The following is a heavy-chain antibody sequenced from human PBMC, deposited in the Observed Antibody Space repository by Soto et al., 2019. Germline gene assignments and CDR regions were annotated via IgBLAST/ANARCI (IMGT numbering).Heavy chain of an antibody. CDR1: GGTFSSYS. Sequence: QVQLVQSGAEVKKPGSSVKVSCKASGGTFSSYSVSWVRQAPGQGLEWMGRIIPIQGIANYAQKFQGRLTISADRSTSTAYMELSRLRSEDTAVFYCAILTQTPSPVGRGCFDYWGQGTLVTVSS. J-gene: IGHJ4*02. CDR2: IIPIQGIA. CDR3: AILTQTPSPVGRGCFDY. D-gene: IGHD2-8*01. V-gene: IGHV1-69*02.